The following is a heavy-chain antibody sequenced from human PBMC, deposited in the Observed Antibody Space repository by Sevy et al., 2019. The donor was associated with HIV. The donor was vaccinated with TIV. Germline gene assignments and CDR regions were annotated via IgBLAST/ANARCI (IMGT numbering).Heavy chain of an antibody. CDR1: GFTFSNAW. Sequence: GESLKISCAASGFTFSNAWMSWVRQAPGKGLEWIGHFKSKTDGGTTDYAAPVKGRFPISRDDSKNTLFLQMNSLKTEDTAVYYCTTEVGSSSWYDYYFDYWGQGTLVTVSS. CDR3: TTEVGSSSWYDYYFDY. J-gene: IGHJ4*02. V-gene: IGHV3-15*01. CDR2: FKSKTDGGTT. D-gene: IGHD6-13*01.